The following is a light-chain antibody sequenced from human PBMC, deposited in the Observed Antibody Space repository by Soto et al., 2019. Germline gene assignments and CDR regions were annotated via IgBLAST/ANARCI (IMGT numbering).Light chain of an antibody. CDR1: RSINSD. CDR2: GAS. CDR3: QQYNNWPYPGT. J-gene: IGKJ1*01. Sequence: IGMTQSPATLSVSPLETTRLSCRASRSINSDVAWYQQKPGQAPRLLIYGASTRATGIPARFSGSGSGTEFTLTISSLQSEDFAVYYCQQYNNWPYPGTFGQGTKVDIK. V-gene: IGKV3D-15*01.